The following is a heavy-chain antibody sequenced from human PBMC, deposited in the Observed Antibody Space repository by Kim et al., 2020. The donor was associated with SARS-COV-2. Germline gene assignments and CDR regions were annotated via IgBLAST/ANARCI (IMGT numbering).Heavy chain of an antibody. J-gene: IGHJ4*02. Sequence: NPSLKSRVTISVDTSKNQFSLKLSSVTAADTAVYYCARTANDVGATLFDYWGQGTLVTVSS. D-gene: IGHD1-26*01. V-gene: IGHV4-31*02. CDR3: ARTANDVGATLFDY.